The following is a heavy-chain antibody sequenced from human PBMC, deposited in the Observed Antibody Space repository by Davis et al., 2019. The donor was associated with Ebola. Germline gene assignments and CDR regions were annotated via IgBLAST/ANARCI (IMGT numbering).Heavy chain of an antibody. CDR3: ATRDTSSNCFGFYP. Sequence: GESLKISCAASGFTFSSYAMHWVRQAPGKGLEWVAVISYDGSNKYYADSVKGRFTISRDNFKNTVYLQMDSLRADDTAVYYCATRDTSSNCFGFYPWGQGTLVTVSS. V-gene: IGHV3-30-3*01. CDR2: ISYDGSNK. J-gene: IGHJ5*02. CDR1: GFTFSSYA. D-gene: IGHD2-2*01.